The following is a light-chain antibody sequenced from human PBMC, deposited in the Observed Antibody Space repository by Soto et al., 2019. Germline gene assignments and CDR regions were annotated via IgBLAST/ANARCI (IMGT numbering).Light chain of an antibody. CDR2: GAS. V-gene: IGKV1-39*01. CDR3: QQSYTSPRT. Sequence: DIPMTQSPSSLSASVGDRVTITCRASQSISTHLNVYQQRPGRAPKVLIYGASRLQNGVPSRFSGSGSGTDFTLSISSLQPEDFATYFCQQSYTSPRTFGQGTRVEI. CDR1: QSISTH. J-gene: IGKJ1*01.